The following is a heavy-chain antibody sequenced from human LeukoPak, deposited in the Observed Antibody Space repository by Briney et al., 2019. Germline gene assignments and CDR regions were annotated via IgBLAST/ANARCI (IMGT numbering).Heavy chain of an antibody. Sequence: PSETLSLTCAVYGGSFSGYYWNWIRQPPGKGPEWIGEINHSGRTNYNPSLKSRVTISVDKSKNQFSLKLSSVTAADTAVYYCASRGPGSGFDYWGQGTLVTVSS. CDR1: GGSFSGYY. J-gene: IGHJ4*02. D-gene: IGHD3-10*01. V-gene: IGHV4-34*01. CDR3: ASRGPGSGFDY. CDR2: INHSGRT.